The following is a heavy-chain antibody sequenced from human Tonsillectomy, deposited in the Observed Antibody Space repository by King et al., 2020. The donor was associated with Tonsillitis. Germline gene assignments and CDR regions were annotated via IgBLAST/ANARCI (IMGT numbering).Heavy chain of an antibody. V-gene: IGHV3-7*03. CDR3: ARDDGGSPSAFDY. Sequence: VQLVESGGDLVQPGGSLRLSCAASGFTFSRYWMTWVRQAPGKGLEWVADIKQDGSTMYYVDSVKGRFTISRDNAKNSLYLQMNSLRAEDTAVYYCARDDGGSPSAFDYWGQGTLVTVSS. CDR1: GFTFSRYW. D-gene: IGHD6-19*01. CDR2: IKQDGSTM. J-gene: IGHJ4*02.